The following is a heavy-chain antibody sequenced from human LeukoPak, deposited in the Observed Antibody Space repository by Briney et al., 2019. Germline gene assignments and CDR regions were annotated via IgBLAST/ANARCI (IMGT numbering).Heavy chain of an antibody. CDR3: ARFLNNYTYADY. V-gene: IGHV3-48*04. D-gene: IGHD1/OR15-1a*01. CDR1: GFTFGDYA. CDR2: IVSFSSPV. J-gene: IGHJ4*02. Sequence: GGSLRLSCAASGFTFGDYAMIWVRQTPGKGLEWLSYIVSFSSPVYYADSEKGRFTISRDNAMNSLYLQMNSLRAEDTAMYYCARFLNNYTYADYWGQGTLVTVSS.